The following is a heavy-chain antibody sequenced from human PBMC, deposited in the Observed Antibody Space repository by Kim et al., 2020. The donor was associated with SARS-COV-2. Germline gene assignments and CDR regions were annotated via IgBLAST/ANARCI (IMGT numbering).Heavy chain of an antibody. CDR2: INPSGGST. D-gene: IGHD1-26*01. CDR1: GYTFTSYY. CDR3: ARACCVGATENCWFDP. J-gene: IGHJ5*02. Sequence: ASVKVSCKASGYTFTSYYMHWVRQAPGQGLEWMGIINPSGGSTSYAQKFQGRVTMTRDTSTSTVYMELSSLRSEDTAVYYCARACCVGATENCWFDPWGQGTLVTVSS. V-gene: IGHV1-46*01.